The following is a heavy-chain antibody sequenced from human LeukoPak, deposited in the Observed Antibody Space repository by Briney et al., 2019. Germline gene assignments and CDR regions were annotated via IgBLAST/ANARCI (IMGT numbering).Heavy chain of an antibody. CDR1: YGSTSSYY. CDR2: VYYSGST. D-gene: IGHD5-18*01. J-gene: IGHJ4*02. V-gene: IGHV4-59*08. Sequence: PSETLSLTCSVSYGSTSSYYWSWIRQSPGKGLEWLGYVYYSGSTNYNPSLKGRLTISLDTSRTQFSLELSSVTAADTAVYSCATHLRAYTYGPFDSWGQGTLVTVSS. CDR3: ATHLRAYTYGPFDS.